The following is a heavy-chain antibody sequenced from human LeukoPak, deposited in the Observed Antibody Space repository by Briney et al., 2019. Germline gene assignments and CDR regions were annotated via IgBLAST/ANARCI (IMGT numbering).Heavy chain of an antibody. CDR1: GFTFRSYG. J-gene: IGHJ3*02. CDR3: ARDKRDYYDSVRSDAFDI. V-gene: IGHV3-21*01. Sequence: PGRSLRLSCTASGFTFRSYGMNWVRQAPGKGLEWVSSISSASSYIYYADSVKGRFTISRDNAKNSLYLQMNSLRAEDTSVYYCARDKRDYYDSVRSDAFDIWGQGTMVTVSS. D-gene: IGHD3-22*01. CDR2: ISSASSYI.